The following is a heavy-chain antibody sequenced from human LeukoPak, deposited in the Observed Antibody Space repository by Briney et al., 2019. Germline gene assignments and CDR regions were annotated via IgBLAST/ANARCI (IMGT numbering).Heavy chain of an antibody. CDR3: ARGPWGVIGAFDI. V-gene: IGHV1-69*05. D-gene: IGHD3-16*02. CDR2: IIPIFGTA. J-gene: IGHJ3*02. Sequence: QGXEXMGRIIPIFGTANYAQKFQGRVTITTDESTSTAYMELSSLRSEDTAVYYCARGPWGVIGAFDIWGQGTMVTVSS.